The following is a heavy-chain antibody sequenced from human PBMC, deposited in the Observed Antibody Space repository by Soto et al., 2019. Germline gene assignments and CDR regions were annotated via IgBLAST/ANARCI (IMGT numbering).Heavy chain of an antibody. Sequence: QVQLVHSGAEVKKPGSSGKFSCKASGATLTSFAIIWLGQAPGQGLKGMGGIIPIFGTANYAQKFQGRVTITADKSTSTAYMELSSLRSEDTAVYYCARGYTYYGDFEYFQHWGQGTLVTVSS. CDR2: IIPIFGTA. D-gene: IGHD4-17*01. CDR1: GATLTSFA. V-gene: IGHV1-69*06. J-gene: IGHJ1*01. CDR3: ARGYTYYGDFEYFQH.